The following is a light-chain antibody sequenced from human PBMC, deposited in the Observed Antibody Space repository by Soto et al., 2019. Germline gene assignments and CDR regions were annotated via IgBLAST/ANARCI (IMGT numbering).Light chain of an antibody. Sequence: DIQMTQSPSSLSASVGDRVTITCRAGQSISTYLTWYQQKPGKAPNLLIYAASSLHSGVPSRFSGCGSGTDFTLTVNSLQPEDFATYYCQQTYSIPWTFGQGTKVDI. CDR3: QQTYSIPWT. CDR1: QSISTY. V-gene: IGKV1-39*01. J-gene: IGKJ1*01. CDR2: AAS.